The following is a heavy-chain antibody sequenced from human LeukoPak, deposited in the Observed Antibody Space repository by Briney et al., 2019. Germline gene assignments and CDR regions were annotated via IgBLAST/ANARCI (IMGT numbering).Heavy chain of an antibody. CDR3: AKNTNSKPDN. V-gene: IGHV3-23*01. CDR1: GFTFSTYA. J-gene: IGHJ4*02. CDR2: FSGRGAGT. D-gene: IGHD2-8*01. Sequence: GGSLRLSCAASGFTFSTYAMSWVRQAPGKGLEWVSTFSGRGAGTYYADSVKGRFTISRDNSKNTLYLQMNSLRAGDTAVYYCAKNTNSKPDNWGQGTLVTVSS.